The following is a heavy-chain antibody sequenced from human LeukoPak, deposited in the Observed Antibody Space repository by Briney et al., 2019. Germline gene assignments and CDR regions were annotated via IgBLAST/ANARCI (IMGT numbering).Heavy chain of an antibody. CDR1: GFTFSSYS. V-gene: IGHV3-21*01. CDR2: ISSSSSYI. D-gene: IGHD5-24*01. J-gene: IGHJ4*02. Sequence: PGGSLRLSCAASGFTFSSYSMNWVRQAPGKGLEWVSSISSSSSYIYCADSVKGRFTISRDNAKNSLYLQMNSLRAEDTAVYYCARDMAVGEMATITDDYWGQGTLVTVST. CDR3: ARDMAVGEMATITDDY.